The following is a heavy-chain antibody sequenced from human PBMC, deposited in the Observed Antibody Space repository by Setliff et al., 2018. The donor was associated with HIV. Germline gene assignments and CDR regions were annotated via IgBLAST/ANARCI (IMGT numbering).Heavy chain of an antibody. CDR3: ARGVRGVIIDWYYFDY. CDR1: GGSINSYF. CDR2: IYYSGSIT. J-gene: IGHJ4*02. Sequence: ETLSLTCTVSGGSINSYFWSWIRQPPGKALEWIGSIYYSGSITKFNPSLKSRVTISVDTSKNQFSLKLSSVTAADTAVYYCARGVRGVIIDWYYFDYWGQGTLVTVSS. V-gene: IGHV4-59*01. D-gene: IGHD3-10*01.